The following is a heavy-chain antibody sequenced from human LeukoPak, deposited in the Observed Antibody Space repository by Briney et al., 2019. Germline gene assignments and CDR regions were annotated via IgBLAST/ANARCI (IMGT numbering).Heavy chain of an antibody. Sequence: SETLSLTCTVSGGSISSSSHYWGWLRQPPGKGLEWIGSIFYIGTTYYNPSLKSRVTIPVDTSKNQFSLNLSSVTAADTAVYYCASPGYCSAAWCGFDIWGQGTMVTVSS. V-gene: IGHV4-39*01. D-gene: IGHD2-15*01. CDR1: GGSISSSSHY. J-gene: IGHJ3*02. CDR3: ASPGYCSAAWCGFDI. CDR2: IFYIGTT.